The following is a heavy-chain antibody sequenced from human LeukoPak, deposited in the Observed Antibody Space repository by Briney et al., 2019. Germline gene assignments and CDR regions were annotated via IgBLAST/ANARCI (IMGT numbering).Heavy chain of an antibody. J-gene: IGHJ6*03. D-gene: IGHD2-15*01. CDR3: ARGRCPSCYSGYYYYYYMDV. CDR2: ITSSGTYI. V-gene: IGHV3-21*04. CDR1: GFTFNNYN. Sequence: GGSLRLSCATSGFTFNNYNMNWVRQAPGRALEWVSSITSSGTYIFYADSVKGRFTISRDNAKNSLYLQMNSLGPEDTAVYYCARGRCPSCYSGYYYYYYMDVWGKGTTVTVSS.